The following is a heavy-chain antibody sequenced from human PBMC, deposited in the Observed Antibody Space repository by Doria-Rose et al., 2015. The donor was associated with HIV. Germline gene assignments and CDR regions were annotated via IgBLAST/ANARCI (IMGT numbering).Heavy chain of an antibody. V-gene: IGHV4-4*09. CDR3: ARFRPSRGIYYSLDV. CDR1: GSISSYY. J-gene: IGHJ6*03. Sequence: GSISSYYWNWIRQPPGKGLEWIGYIYSSGSTHYNSSLKSRVTISIDTSKNQFSLKLSSVTAADTAVYYCARFRPSRGIYYSLDVWGKGTTVTVSS. D-gene: IGHD3-10*01. CDR2: IYSSGST.